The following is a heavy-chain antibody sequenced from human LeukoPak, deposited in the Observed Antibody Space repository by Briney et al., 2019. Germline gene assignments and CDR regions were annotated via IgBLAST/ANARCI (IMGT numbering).Heavy chain of an antibody. CDR1: GGSISSYY. CDR3: ARDLRGVLDY. CDR2: IYYSGST. Sequence: SETLSLTCTASGGSISSYYWSWIRQPPGKGLEWIGYIYYSGSTNYNPSLKGRVTISVDTSKNQFSLKLSSVTAADTAVYYCARDLRGVLDYWGQGTLVTVSS. D-gene: IGHD3-10*01. V-gene: IGHV4-59*01. J-gene: IGHJ4*02.